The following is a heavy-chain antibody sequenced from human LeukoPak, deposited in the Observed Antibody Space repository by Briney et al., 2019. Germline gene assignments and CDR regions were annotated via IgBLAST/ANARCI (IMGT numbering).Heavy chain of an antibody. Sequence: WGSLRLTCAASGFTFSGSAIHWVRQSSGKGLEWVGQIDKKDKGYATATAYAASVKGRFTISRDDSINTAYLQMKSLKTEDTALYYCTRDSGTYKWFDPWGQGTLLTVSS. J-gene: IGHJ5*02. CDR3: TRDSGTYKWFDP. V-gene: IGHV3-73*01. CDR1: GFTFSGSA. CDR2: IDKKDKGYATAT. D-gene: IGHD1-26*01.